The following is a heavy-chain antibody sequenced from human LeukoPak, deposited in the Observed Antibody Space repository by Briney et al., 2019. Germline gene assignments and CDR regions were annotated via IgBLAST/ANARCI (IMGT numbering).Heavy chain of an antibody. J-gene: IGHJ4*02. V-gene: IGHV3-7*01. CDR2: IKSDGSEE. Sequence: GGSLRLSCATSGFIFSSYWMCWVRQAPGKGLEWVANIKSDGSEEYYGDSVKGRFTISRDNAKNSLYLQMDSLRVEDTAVYYCARGDLWLGHWGQGSLVTVSS. CDR1: GFIFSSYW. CDR3: ARGDLWLGH. D-gene: IGHD3-10*01.